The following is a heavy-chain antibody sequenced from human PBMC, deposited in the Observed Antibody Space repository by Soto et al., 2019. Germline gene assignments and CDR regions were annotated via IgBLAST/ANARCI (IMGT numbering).Heavy chain of an antibody. Sequence: GASVKVSCKASGYTFTSYGISWVRQAPGQGLEWMGWISAYNGNTNYAQKLQGRVTMTTDTSTSTAYMELRRLRSDDTAVYYCARQPYGDYVEYYFDYWGQGTLVTVSS. J-gene: IGHJ4*02. CDR2: ISAYNGNT. CDR3: ARQPYGDYVEYYFDY. V-gene: IGHV1-18*01. CDR1: GYTFTSYG. D-gene: IGHD4-17*01.